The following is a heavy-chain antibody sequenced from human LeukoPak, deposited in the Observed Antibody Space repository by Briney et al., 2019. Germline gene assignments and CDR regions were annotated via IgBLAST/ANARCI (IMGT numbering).Heavy chain of an antibody. CDR3: ARVYYSSSYDYWYFDL. J-gene: IGHJ2*01. V-gene: IGHV4-34*12. CDR2: IIDSGST. Sequence: PSETLSLTCAVFGESFSGYYWTWLRQPPGKGLEWIGEIIDSGSTNYNRSLKSRVTISVDTSKNQFSLKLSSVTAADTAVYYCARVYYSSSYDYWYFDLWGRGTLVTASS. D-gene: IGHD6-13*01. CDR1: GESFSGYY.